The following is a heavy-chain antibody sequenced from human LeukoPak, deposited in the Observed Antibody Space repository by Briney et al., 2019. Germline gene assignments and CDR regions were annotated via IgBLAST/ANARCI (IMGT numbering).Heavy chain of an antibody. CDR2: IWYDGSNK. CDR1: GFTFSSYG. D-gene: IGHD6-6*01. J-gene: IGHJ4*02. V-gene: IGHV3-33*06. CDR3: AKTRAHSSSAVDY. Sequence: GGSLRLSCAASGFTFSSYGMHWVRQAPGKGLEWVVEIWYDGSNKYYADSVKGRFTISRDNSKNTLYLQMDSLRADDTAVYYCAKTRAHSSSAVDYWGQGTLVTVSS.